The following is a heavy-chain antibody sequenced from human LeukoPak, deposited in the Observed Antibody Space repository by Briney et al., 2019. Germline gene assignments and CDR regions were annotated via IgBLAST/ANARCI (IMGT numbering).Heavy chain of an antibody. Sequence: SETLSLTCTVSGASINNYYWSWVRQPPLKGLEWIGYIYSTGDTSYNPSLESRVSISMDTSKNHFSLEITSVTAADTAVYYCARGSRVYDRSGFHAWHDYWGHGTLVTVSS. J-gene: IGHJ4*03. D-gene: IGHD3-22*01. V-gene: IGHV4-59*01. CDR1: GASINNYY. CDR2: IYSTGDT. CDR3: ARGSRVYDRSGFHAWHDY.